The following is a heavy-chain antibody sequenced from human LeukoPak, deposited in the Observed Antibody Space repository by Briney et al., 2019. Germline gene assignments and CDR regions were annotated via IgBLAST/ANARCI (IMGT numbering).Heavy chain of an antibody. CDR3: TKDLRADDSPLGFDP. J-gene: IGHJ5*02. V-gene: IGHV4-31*03. CDR1: GAFVLSGGHY. CDR2: IHSSGQT. Sequence: TSQTLSLTCTVSGAFVLSGGHYWSWIRKHPGQGLEWIVYIHSSGQTKYKPSLESRAFISLDASKNHFYLSLASMTAADTAVYYCTKDLRADDSPLGFDPWGQGTLVTVSS. D-gene: IGHD3-16*01.